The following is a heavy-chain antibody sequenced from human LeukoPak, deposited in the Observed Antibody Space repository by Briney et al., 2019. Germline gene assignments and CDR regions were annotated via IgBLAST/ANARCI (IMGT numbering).Heavy chain of an antibody. V-gene: IGHV5-51*01. CDR1: GSRSATNW. CDR2: IYPSDSDT. D-gene: IGHD6-13*01. CDR3: ARPGYSSSLDY. J-gene: IGHJ4*02. Sequence: GGPLQISCQGFGSRSATNWIGWVRQMPGKGLEWMGIIYPSDSDTRYSPSFQGQVTISAAKSISTAYLQWSSLKASDTAMYYCARPGYSSSLDYWGQGTLVTVPS.